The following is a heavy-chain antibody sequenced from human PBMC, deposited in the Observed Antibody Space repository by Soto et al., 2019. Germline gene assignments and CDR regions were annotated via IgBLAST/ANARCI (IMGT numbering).Heavy chain of an antibody. V-gene: IGHV3-23*01. CDR2: ISGSGAST. Sequence: PGGSLRLSCAASGFTFNVYAMSWVRQAPGKGLEWVSAISGSGASTYYADSVKGRFTISRDNSKTTLYLQMSSLRAEDTAVYYCAKVVSSGWPADAFDIWGQGTMVTVSS. CDR1: GFTFNVYA. J-gene: IGHJ3*02. CDR3: AKVVSSGWPADAFDI. D-gene: IGHD6-19*01.